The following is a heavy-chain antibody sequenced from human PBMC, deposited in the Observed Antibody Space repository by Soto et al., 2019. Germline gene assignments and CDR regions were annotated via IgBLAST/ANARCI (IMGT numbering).Heavy chain of an antibody. D-gene: IGHD3-22*01. CDR3: AKAGDYYDSSGYYC. J-gene: IGHJ4*02. CDR2: ISYDGSNK. V-gene: IGHV3-30*18. CDR1: GFTFSSYG. Sequence: GGSLRLSCAASGFTFSSYGMHWVRQAPGKGLEWVAVISYDGSNKYYADSVKGCFTFSRDNSKNTLYLQLNSLRAEDTAVYYCAKAGDYYDSSGYYCWGQGTLVTVSS.